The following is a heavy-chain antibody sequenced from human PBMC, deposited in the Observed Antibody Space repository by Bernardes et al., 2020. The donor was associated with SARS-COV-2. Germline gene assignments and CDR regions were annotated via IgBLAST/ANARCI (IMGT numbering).Heavy chain of an antibody. Sequence: GSLRLSCAISGFAVSDNFMTWVRQAPGKGLEWLSILYNNGRTYYADSVKGRFTISRDDSNNTVYLQMNSLRAEDTAVYYCARNSYGALFDSWGQGTLVTVSS. J-gene: IGHJ4*02. V-gene: IGHV3-66*01. D-gene: IGHD5-18*01. CDR2: LYNNGRT. CDR1: GFAVSDNF. CDR3: ARNSYGALFDS.